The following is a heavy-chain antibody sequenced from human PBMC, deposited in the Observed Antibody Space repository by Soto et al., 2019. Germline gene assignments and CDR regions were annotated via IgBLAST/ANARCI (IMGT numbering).Heavy chain of an antibody. Sequence: QVQLVQSGAEVKKPGSSVKVSCKASGGTFRNYPINWVRQAPGQGLEWMGSIFPLTDTPDYAQNFQARLTISADKATSTAYMELSSLTSDDTAMYYCARVPSSSGRAHFDYWGQGTLVTVSS. V-gene: IGHV1-69*08. J-gene: IGHJ4*02. CDR2: IFPLTDTP. CDR3: ARVPSSSGRAHFDY. CDR1: GGTFRNYP. D-gene: IGHD2-15*01.